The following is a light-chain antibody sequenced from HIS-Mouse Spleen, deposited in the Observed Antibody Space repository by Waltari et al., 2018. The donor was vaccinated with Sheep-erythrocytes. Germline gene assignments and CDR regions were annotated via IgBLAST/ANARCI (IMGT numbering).Light chain of an antibody. CDR3: YSTDSSGNHSV. CDR1: ALPKKY. J-gene: IGLJ2*01. Sequence: SYELTQPPSVSVSPGQTARITCSGDALPKKYAYWYQQKSGQAPVLVIDEDSKRPSGIPGRVSGSSSGTMATLTISGAQVEDEADYYCYSTDSSGNHSVFGGGTKLTVL. V-gene: IGLV3-10*01. CDR2: EDS.